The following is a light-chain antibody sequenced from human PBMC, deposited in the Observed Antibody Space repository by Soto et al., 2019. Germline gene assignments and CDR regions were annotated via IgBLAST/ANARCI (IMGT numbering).Light chain of an antibody. J-gene: IGKJ2*01. CDR3: QQSYSAPLST. V-gene: IGKV1-39*01. CDR1: LTVRGS. CDR2: GAS. Sequence: DIQMTQSPSSLSASIGDRVTITCRASLTVRGSLNWYQQKPGEAPKLLIFGASTLQSGVSSRFSGEGSVTEFTLTINSVQLEDCGTYYCQQSYSAPLSTFGQGTKLEIK.